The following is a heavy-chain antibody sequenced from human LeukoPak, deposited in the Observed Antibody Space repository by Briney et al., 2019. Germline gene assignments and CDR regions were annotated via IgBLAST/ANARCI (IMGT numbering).Heavy chain of an antibody. J-gene: IGHJ4*02. CDR2: FDPEDGET. D-gene: IGHD2-15*01. CDR1: GYTLTELS. Sequence: ASVKVSCKVSGYTLTELSMHWVRQAPGKGLEWMGGFDPEDGETIYAQKFQGRVTMTRDTSISTAYMELSRLRSDDTAVYYCATFSDCSGGSCYLFDYWGQGTLVTVSS. V-gene: IGHV1-24*01. CDR3: ATFSDCSGGSCYLFDY.